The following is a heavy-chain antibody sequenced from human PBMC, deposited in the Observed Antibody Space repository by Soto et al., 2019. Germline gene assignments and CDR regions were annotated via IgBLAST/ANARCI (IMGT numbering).Heavy chain of an antibody. D-gene: IGHD3-10*01. J-gene: IGHJ3*02. Sequence: GGSLRLSCAASGFTFSDYYMSWIRQAPGKGLEWVSYISSSGSTIYYADSVKGRFTISRDNAKNSLYLQMNSLRAEDTAVYYCARVAPVWFGEPWAFDIWGQGTMVTVSS. CDR1: GFTFSDYY. V-gene: IGHV3-11*01. CDR3: ARVAPVWFGEPWAFDI. CDR2: ISSSGSTI.